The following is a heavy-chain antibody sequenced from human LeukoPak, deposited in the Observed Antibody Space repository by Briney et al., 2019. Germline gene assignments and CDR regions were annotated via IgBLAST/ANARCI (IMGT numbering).Heavy chain of an antibody. J-gene: IGHJ6*03. CDR2: IIPIFGTA. CDR3: AASTFFGVVTPRHYYYYMDV. CDR1: GGTFSSYA. Sequence: SVKVSCKASGGTFSSYAISWVRQAPGQGLEWMGGIIPIFGTANYAQKFQGRVTITADESTSTAYMELSSLRSEDTAVYYCAASTFFGVVTPRHYYYYMDVWGKGTTVTVSS. V-gene: IGHV1-69*13. D-gene: IGHD3-3*01.